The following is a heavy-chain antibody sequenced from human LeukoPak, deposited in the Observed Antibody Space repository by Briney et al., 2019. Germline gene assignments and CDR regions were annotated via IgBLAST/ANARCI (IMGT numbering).Heavy chain of an antibody. V-gene: IGHV3-48*01. CDR1: GFTFSSYS. CDR3: ATVYGDYGLDY. CDR2: ISSSSSII. J-gene: IGHJ4*02. Sequence: GGSLRLSCAASGFTFSSYSMNWVRQAPGKGLEWVSCISSSSSIIDYADSVKGRFTISRDNAKNSLYLQMNSLRAEDTAVYYCATVYGDYGLDYWGQGTLVTVSS. D-gene: IGHD4-17*01.